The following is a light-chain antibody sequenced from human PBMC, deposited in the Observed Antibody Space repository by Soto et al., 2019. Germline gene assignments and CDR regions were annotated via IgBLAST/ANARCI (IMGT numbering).Light chain of an antibody. CDR1: SSDVGSYDL. CDR2: EVS. CDR3: CSYATPRL. Sequence: QSVLTQPASVSGSPGQSITISCTGTSSDVGSYDLVSWYQQHPDKAPKLLLFEVSKRPSGVSIRFSGSKSGITASLTISGLQPEDEADYYCCSYATPRLFGGGTKVTVL. J-gene: IGLJ2*01. V-gene: IGLV2-23*02.